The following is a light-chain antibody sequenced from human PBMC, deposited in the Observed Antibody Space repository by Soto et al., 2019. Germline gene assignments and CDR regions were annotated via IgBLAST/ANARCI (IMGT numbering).Light chain of an antibody. J-gene: IGLJ3*02. CDR1: SSDVGSYNL. V-gene: IGLV2-23*02. CDR2: EVS. Sequence: QSALTQPASVSGSPGQSITISCTGTSSDVGSYNLVSWYQQHPGKAPKLMIYEVSKRPSGVSNRFSGSKSGNTASLTISGLKAEDEADYYCCSYAGSSTFRVFGGGTKLTVL. CDR3: CSYAGSSTFRV.